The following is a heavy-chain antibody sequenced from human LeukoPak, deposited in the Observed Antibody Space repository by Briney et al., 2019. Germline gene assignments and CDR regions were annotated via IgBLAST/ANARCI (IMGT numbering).Heavy chain of an antibody. CDR2: IDPSDSYT. CDR1: GYSFTSYW. Sequence: GESLKISCKGSGYSFTSYWISWVRQMPGKGLEWMGRIDPSDSYTNYSPSFQGHVTISADKSISTAYLQWSSLKASDTAMYYCAGRSEWFGELNGMDVWGQGTTVTVSS. J-gene: IGHJ6*02. V-gene: IGHV5-10-1*01. D-gene: IGHD3-10*01. CDR3: AGRSEWFGELNGMDV.